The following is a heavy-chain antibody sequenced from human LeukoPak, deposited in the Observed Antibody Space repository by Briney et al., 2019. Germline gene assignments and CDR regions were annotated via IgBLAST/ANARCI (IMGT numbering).Heavy chain of an antibody. CDR2: ISSSGSTI. D-gene: IGHD4-17*01. Sequence: GGSLRLSCAASGFTFSSYEMNWVRQAPGKGLEWVSYISSSGSTIYYADSVKGRFTISRDIAKNLLYLDMNSLRAEDTAVYYCARGHTAVTRHFDFWGQGTLVTVSS. V-gene: IGHV3-48*03. CDR3: ARGHTAVTRHFDF. J-gene: IGHJ4*02. CDR1: GFTFSSYE.